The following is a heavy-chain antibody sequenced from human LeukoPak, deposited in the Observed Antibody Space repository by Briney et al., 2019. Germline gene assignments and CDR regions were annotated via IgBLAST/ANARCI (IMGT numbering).Heavy chain of an antibody. CDR2: IYSGGST. CDR3: ARDGNYGDYAQI. D-gene: IGHD4-17*01. Sequence: GGSLRLSCAASGFTFSSYAMSWVRQAPGKGLEWVSVIYSGGSTYYADSVKGRFTISRDNSKNTLYLQMNSLRAEDTAVYYCARDGNYGDYAQIWGQGTMVTVSS. V-gene: IGHV3-53*01. CDR1: GFTFSSYA. J-gene: IGHJ3*02.